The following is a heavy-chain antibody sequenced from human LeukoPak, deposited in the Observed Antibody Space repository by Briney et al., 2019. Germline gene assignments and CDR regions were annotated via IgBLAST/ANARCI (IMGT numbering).Heavy chain of an antibody. CDR3: ARDYRYYFDY. V-gene: IGHV1-18*01. D-gene: IGHD4-17*01. CDR2: ISAYNGNT. CDR1: GGTFSSYT. Sequence: GASVKVSCKASGGTFSSYTISWVRQAPGQGLEWMGWISAYNGNTNYAQKLQGRVTMTTDTSTSTAYMELRSLRSDDTAVYYCARDYRYYFDYWGQGTLVTVSS. J-gene: IGHJ4*02.